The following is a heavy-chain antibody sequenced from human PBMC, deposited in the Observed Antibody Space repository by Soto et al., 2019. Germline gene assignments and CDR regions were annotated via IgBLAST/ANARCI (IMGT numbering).Heavy chain of an antibody. V-gene: IGHV3-30*18. D-gene: IGHD3-16*01. CDR2: ISYDGSNK. Sequence: QVQLVESGGGVVQPGRSLRLSCAASGFTFSSYGMHWVRQAPGKGLEWVAVISYDGSNKYYADSVKGRFTISRDNSKNTLYLQMNSLRAEDTAVYYCAKDLRNGGGYYYYGMDVWGQGTTVTVSS. CDR3: AKDLRNGGGYYYYGMDV. J-gene: IGHJ6*02. CDR1: GFTFSSYG.